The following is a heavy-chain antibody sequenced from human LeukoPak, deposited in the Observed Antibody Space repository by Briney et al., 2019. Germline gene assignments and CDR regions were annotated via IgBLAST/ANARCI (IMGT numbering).Heavy chain of an antibody. CDR1: GFIFSKYA. V-gene: IGHV3-23*01. Sequence: GGSLRLSCAASGFIFSKYALVWVRQAPGKGLERVSGIWGSGAATRYADAGKGRFFISRDNSKETLYLQMNSLRAEDTAVYYCVRLPHNGWYSSRAFDIWGQGTRVTVSS. J-gene: IGHJ3*02. CDR2: IWGSGAAT. CDR3: VRLPHNGWYSSRAFDI. D-gene: IGHD6-19*01.